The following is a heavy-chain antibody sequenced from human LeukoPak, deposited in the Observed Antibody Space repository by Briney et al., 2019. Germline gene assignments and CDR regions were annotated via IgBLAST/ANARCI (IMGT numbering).Heavy chain of an antibody. D-gene: IGHD5-18*01. J-gene: IGHJ4*02. CDR1: GYIFTGYY. Sequence: ASVKVSCKASGYIFTGYYMHWVRQAPGQGLEWMGWINPNSGGTNYAQKFQGRVTMTRDTSISTAYMELSRLRSDDTAVYYCARDKGYSYGFDYWGQGTLVTVSS. V-gene: IGHV1-2*02. CDR2: INPNSGGT. CDR3: ARDKGYSYGFDY.